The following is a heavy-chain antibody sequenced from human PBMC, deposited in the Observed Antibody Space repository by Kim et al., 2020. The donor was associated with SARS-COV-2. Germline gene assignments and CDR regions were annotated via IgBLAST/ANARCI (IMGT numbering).Heavy chain of an antibody. J-gene: IGHJ4*02. Sequence: SGKGRFTISRDNSKNTLYLQMNSLTTEDTALYYCVKEAAFTTVVVDYYFDYWGQGTLVTVSS. CDR3: VKEAAFTTVVVDYYFDY. V-gene: IGHV3-30*02. D-gene: IGHD2-15*01.